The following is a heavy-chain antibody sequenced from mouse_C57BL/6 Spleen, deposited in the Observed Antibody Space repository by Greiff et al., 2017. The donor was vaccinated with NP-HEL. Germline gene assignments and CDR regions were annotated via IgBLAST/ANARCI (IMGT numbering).Heavy chain of an antibody. CDR1: GFTFSSYA. V-gene: IGHV5-4*01. D-gene: IGHD2-3*01. Sequence: EVKLVESGGGLVKPGGSLKLSCAASGFTFSSYAMSWVRQTPEKRLEWVATISDGGSYTYYPDNVKGRLTISRDNAKNNLYLQMSHLKSEDTAMYYCARDGDGYYSWFAYWGQGTLVTVSA. CDR3: ARDGDGYYSWFAY. CDR2: ISDGGSYT. J-gene: IGHJ3*01.